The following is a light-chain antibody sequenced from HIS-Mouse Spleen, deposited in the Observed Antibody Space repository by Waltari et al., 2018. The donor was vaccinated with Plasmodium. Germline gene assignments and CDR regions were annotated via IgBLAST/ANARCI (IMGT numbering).Light chain of an antibody. CDR3: SSYTSSSTLV. J-gene: IGLJ2*01. Sequence: QSALTQPASVSGSPGQSITISCTGTSSDVGGYNYVSWYQQHPGKAPKLMFYDVSNRPSGVSNRVSGSKSGNTASLTISGLQAEDEADYYCSSYTSSSTLVFGGGTKLTVL. CDR1: SSDVGGYNY. CDR2: DVS. V-gene: IGLV2-14*03.